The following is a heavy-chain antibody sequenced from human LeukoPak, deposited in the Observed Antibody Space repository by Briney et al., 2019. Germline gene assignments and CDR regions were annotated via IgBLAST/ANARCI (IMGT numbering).Heavy chain of an antibody. CDR1: GGSISSSSYY. CDR3: ARGVVPAVQPPYFDY. D-gene: IGHD2-2*01. J-gene: IGHJ4*02. Sequence: PSETLSLTCTVSGGSISSSSYYWGWIRQPAGKGLEWIGRIYTCGSTNYNPSLKSRVTISVDTSKNQFSLKLSSVTAADTAVYYCARGVVPAVQPPYFDYWGQGTLVTVSS. V-gene: IGHV4-61*02. CDR2: IYTCGST.